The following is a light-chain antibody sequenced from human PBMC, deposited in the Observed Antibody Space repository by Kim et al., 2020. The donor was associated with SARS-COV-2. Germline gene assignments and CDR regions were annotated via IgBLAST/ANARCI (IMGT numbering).Light chain of an antibody. J-gene: IGLJ3*02. V-gene: IGLV1-51*01. CDR3: GTWDSSLSAVV. CDR2: DNN. CDR1: STNLGNNY. Sequence: GQKVTISCSGSSTNLGNNYVPWYQHLPGTAPKLLIYDNNERPSGIPDRFSGSKSGTSATLGISGLQTGDEADYYCGTWDSSLSAVVFGGGTKVTVL.